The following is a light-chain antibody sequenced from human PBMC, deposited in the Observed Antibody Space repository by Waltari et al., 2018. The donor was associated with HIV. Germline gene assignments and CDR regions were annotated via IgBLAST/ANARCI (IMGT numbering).Light chain of an antibody. V-gene: IGLV2-14*02. CDR1: SSDVGSYNL. CDR3: CSYASSTTLDV. J-gene: IGLJ2*01. CDR2: EVS. Sequence: QSALTPSASVSGSPGQSITISCTGTSSDVGSYNLVSWYQQHPGKAPKVMIYEVSKRPSGVSNRFSGSKSGNTASLTISGLQAEDEADYYCCSYASSTTLDVFGGGTKLTVL.